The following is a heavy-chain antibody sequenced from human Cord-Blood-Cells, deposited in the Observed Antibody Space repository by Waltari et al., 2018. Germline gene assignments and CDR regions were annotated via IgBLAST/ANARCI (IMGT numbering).Heavy chain of an antibody. CDR3: ARLVVYGDYPDY. CDR2: INHSGST. D-gene: IGHD4-17*01. J-gene: IGHJ4*02. CDR1: GGSFSGYY. V-gene: IGHV4-34*01. Sequence: QVQLQQWGAGLLKPSETLSLTCAVYGGSFSGYYWSWIRQPPGKGLEWIGEINHSGSTNYNPSLKSRVTISVDTSKNQFSLKLSSVTAADTAVYYCARLVVYGDYPDYWGQGTLVTVSS.